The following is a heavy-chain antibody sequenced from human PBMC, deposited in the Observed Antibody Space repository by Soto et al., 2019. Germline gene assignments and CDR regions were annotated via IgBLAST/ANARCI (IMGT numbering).Heavy chain of an antibody. CDR1: GGTFSSYS. Sequence: QVQLVQSGAEVKKPGSSVKVSCKASGGTFSSYSINWVRQAPGQGLEWMGGIIPIFGTANYAQKFQGRVTLTGDESTSTAHMELSRLRTEDTAVYYCARPFQSWPGGWYFDLWGRGTLVTVSS. V-gene: IGHV1-69*01. J-gene: IGHJ2*01. CDR3: ARPFQSWPGGWYFDL. CDR2: IIPIFGTA. D-gene: IGHD3-10*01.